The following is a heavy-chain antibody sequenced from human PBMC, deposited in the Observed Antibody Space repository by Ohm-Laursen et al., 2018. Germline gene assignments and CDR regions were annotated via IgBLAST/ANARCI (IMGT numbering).Heavy chain of an antibody. Sequence: SSVKVSCKASGDIFSSYAIHWVRQAPGQGLEYLGGIIPIFGTPDYAQSFQGRVTITTDDSTSTAYMELSSLRSEDTAIYYCVRGCLGGSCYTFDYWGQGTLPTVSS. V-gene: IGHV1-69*05. CDR3: VRGCLGGSCYTFDY. CDR1: GDIFSSYA. J-gene: IGHJ4*02. CDR2: IIPIFGTP. D-gene: IGHD2-15*01.